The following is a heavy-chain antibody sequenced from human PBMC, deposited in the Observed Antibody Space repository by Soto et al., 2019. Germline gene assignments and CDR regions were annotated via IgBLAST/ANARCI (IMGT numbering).Heavy chain of an antibody. J-gene: IGHJ4*02. CDR3: AKFASSVRGVIRTPSDY. Sequence: GGSLRLSCAASGFTFSSYAMSWVRQAPGKGLEWVSAISGSGGSTYYADSVKGRFTISRDNSKNTLYLQMNSLRAEDTAVYYCAKFASSVRGVIRTPSDYWGQGTLVTVSS. CDR2: ISGSGGST. CDR1: GFTFSSYA. D-gene: IGHD3-10*01. V-gene: IGHV3-23*01.